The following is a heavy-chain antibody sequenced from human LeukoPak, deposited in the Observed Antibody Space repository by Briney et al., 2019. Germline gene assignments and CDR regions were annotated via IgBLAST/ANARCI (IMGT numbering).Heavy chain of an antibody. Sequence: GGSLRLSCAASGFTFSSYAMHWVRQAPGKGLEWVAVISYDGSNKYYADSVKGRFTISRDNSKNTLYLQMNSLRAEDTAVYYCARDGMVPGDAFDIWGQGTMVTASS. J-gene: IGHJ3*02. CDR3: ARDGMVPGDAFDI. D-gene: IGHD2-8*01. CDR2: ISYDGSNK. V-gene: IGHV3-30-3*01. CDR1: GFTFSSYA.